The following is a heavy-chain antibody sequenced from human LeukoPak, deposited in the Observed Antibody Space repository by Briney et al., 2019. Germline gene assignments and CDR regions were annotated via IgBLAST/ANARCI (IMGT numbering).Heavy chain of an antibody. CDR2: INSDGSST. J-gene: IGHJ6*02. V-gene: IGHV3-74*03. CDR1: GFTFSSYW. CDR3: ARGYYYGVDV. Sequence: GPLRLSCAASGFTFSSYWMYWVRQAPGKGLVWVSRINSDGSSTKYADSVQGRFTISRDNAMNTLFLQMNSLRAGDTAVYYCARGYYYGVDVWGQGTTVTVSS.